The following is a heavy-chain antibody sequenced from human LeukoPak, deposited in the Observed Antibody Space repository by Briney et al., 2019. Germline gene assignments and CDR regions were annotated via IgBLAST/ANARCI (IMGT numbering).Heavy chain of an antibody. CDR2: ISSHSGTR. CDR3: ARDQGGSYSY. D-gene: IGHD1-26*01. J-gene: IGHJ4*02. V-gene: IGHV3-48*01. CDR1: GFTFGSYS. Sequence: GGSLRLSCAASGFTFGSYSMNWVRQAPGKGLEWVSFISSHSGTREYADSVKGRFTISRDNAKNSLYLQMNSLRVEDTAVYYCARDQGGSYSYWGQGTLVTVSS.